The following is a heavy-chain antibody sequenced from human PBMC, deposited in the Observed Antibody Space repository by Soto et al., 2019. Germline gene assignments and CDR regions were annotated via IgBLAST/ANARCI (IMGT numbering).Heavy chain of an antibody. D-gene: IGHD4-17*01. Sequence: QVQLVESGGGVVQPGRSLRLSCAASGLTFSRYGMRWVRQAPGKGLECVAIIPYDGSYKYYADSVKGRFTISRDNSKNTLYLQMDSLRAEDTAVYYCATLNYGGDDCWGQGTLVTVSS. CDR1: GLTFSRYG. J-gene: IGHJ4*02. CDR2: IPYDGSYK. CDR3: ATLNYGGDDC. V-gene: IGHV3-30*03.